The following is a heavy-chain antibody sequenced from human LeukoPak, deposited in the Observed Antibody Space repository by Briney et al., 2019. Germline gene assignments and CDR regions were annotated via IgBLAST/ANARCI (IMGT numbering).Heavy chain of an antibody. J-gene: IGHJ4*02. CDR3: ARDVFYFDY. CDR1: GGSINNANYY. V-gene: IGHV4-39*01. CDR2: VYYSGST. D-gene: IGHD3-10*01. Sequence: ASETLSLTCTVSGGSINNANYYWGWIRQPPGKGLEWIGSVYYSGSTFYNPSLKSRVTISVDTSKNQFSLKLSSVTAADTAVYYCARDVFYFDYWGQGTLVTVSS.